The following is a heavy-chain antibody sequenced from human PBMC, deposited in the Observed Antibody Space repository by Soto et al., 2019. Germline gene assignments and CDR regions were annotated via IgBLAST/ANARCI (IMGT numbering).Heavy chain of an antibody. Sequence: QTLSLTRAISGDSVSGNSASWNWIRQSPSRGLEWLGRTYYRSRWYNDYAVSVKSRITVTPDTSKNKFSLQLNSVTPEDSTVYYCARDYRYYVSSDSYREYWGQIAQVNVCS. CDR3: ARDYRYYVSSDSYREY. J-gene: IGHJ4*02. V-gene: IGHV6-1*01. D-gene: IGHD3-16*01. CDR2: TYYRSRWYN. CDR1: GDSVSGNSAS.